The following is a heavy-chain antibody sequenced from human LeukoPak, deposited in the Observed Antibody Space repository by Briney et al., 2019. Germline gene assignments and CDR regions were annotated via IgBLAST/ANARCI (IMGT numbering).Heavy chain of an antibody. CDR3: ARGPPRITGTTRWFDP. V-gene: IGHV3-21*01. J-gene: IGHJ5*02. CDR2: ISSSSSYI. Sequence: KPGGSLRLSCAASGFTFSSYSMNWVRQAPGKGLEWVSSISSSSSYIYYADSVKGRFTISRDNAKNSLYLQMNSLRAEDTAVYYCARGPPRITGTTRWFDPWGQGTLVIVSS. D-gene: IGHD1-7*01. CDR1: GFTFSSYS.